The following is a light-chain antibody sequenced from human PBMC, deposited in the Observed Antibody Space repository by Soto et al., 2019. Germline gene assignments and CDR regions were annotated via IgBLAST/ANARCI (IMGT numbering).Light chain of an antibody. J-gene: IGLJ2*01. Sequence: QSVLTQPPSASGTPGQRVTISCSGSSSNVGSYTVYWYQQLPGTAPKVLIYSGNRRPSGVPARFSGSKSGTSASLAISGLQSEDEDDYYCAAWDDSLNGVVFGGGTKLTVL. CDR3: AAWDDSLNGVV. CDR1: SSNVGSYT. V-gene: IGLV1-44*01. CDR2: SGN.